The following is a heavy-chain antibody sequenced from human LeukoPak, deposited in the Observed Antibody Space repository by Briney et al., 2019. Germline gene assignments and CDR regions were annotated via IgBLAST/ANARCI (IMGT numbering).Heavy chain of an antibody. V-gene: IGHV4-38-2*02. CDR1: ADAITSHFY. CDR2: VYHSGAE. J-gene: IGHJ5*02. D-gene: IGHD3-10*01. CDR3: ARDSGTMVRGVPTFDP. Sequence: PSETLSLTCIVSADAITSHFYWGWIRQSPGEGGKGLEWIASVYHSGAEYVNPSLKSRVTTSVDTSKSQFYLTLTSVTAADTAVYYCARDSGTMVRGVPTFDPWGQGTLVTVSS.